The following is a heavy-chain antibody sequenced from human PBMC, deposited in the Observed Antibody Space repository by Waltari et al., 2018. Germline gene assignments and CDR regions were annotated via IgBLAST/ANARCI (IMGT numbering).Heavy chain of an antibody. CDR1: GFTFGAFA. D-gene: IGHD2-2*01. CDR3: AKAPYQLPFLEA. V-gene: IGHV3-23*01. J-gene: IGHJ1*01. Sequence: LESGGGLAQPGGSLKLSCVASGFTFGAFAMNWVRQAPGKGVEWVSVISGSAGAIHYVDSVKGRFTISRDNSNSTLYLQMNNLRADDTAIYYCAKAPYQLPFLEAWGQGTPVTVSS. CDR2: ISGSAGAI.